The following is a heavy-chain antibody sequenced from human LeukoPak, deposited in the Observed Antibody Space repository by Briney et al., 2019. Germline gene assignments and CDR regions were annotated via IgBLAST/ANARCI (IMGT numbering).Heavy chain of an antibody. Sequence: SQTLSLTCAISGDSVSSNSAAWNWIRQSPSRGLEWLGRTYYRSKWYNDYAVSVKSRITINPDTSKNQFSLQLNSVTPEDTAVYYCARGDYDFWSGYYTFGYWGQGTLVTVSS. CDR3: ARGDYDFWSGYYTFGY. CDR2: TYYRSKWYN. D-gene: IGHD3-3*01. J-gene: IGHJ4*02. CDR1: GDSVSSNSAA. V-gene: IGHV6-1*01.